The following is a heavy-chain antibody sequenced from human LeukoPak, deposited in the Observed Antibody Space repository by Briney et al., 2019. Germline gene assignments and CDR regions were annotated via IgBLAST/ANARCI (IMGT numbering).Heavy chain of an antibody. Sequence: GGSLRLSCAASGFTFSSYSMNWVRQAPGKGLEWVSSISSSSSYIYYADSVKGRFTISRDNAKNSLYLQMNSLRAEDTAVYYCARGRCSSTSCTDYYYGMDVWGQGTTVTVS. V-gene: IGHV3-21*01. D-gene: IGHD2-2*01. J-gene: IGHJ6*02. CDR3: ARGRCSSTSCTDYYYGMDV. CDR2: ISSSSSYI. CDR1: GFTFSSYS.